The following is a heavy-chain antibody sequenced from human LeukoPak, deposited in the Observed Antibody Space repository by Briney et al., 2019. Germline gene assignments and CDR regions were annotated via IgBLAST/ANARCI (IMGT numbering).Heavy chain of an antibody. J-gene: IGHJ5*02. CDR1: GFTSSSYG. CDR3: AKVQDVFIPRGAFDP. D-gene: IGHD2-15*01. Sequence: PGGSLRLSCAASGFTSSSYGMHWVRQAPGKGLDGVAFIRYDGSNKYYADSVKGRFTISRDNSKNTLYLQMNSLRAEDTAVYYCAKVQDVFIPRGAFDPWGQGTLVTVSS. CDR2: IRYDGSNK. V-gene: IGHV3-30*02.